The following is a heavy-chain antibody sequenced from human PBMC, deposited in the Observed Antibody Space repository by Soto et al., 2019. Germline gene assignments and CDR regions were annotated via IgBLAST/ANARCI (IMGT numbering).Heavy chain of an antibody. Sequence: PSETLSLTCTVSGGSISSYYWSWIRQPPGKGLEWIGYIYYSGSTNYNPSLKSRVTISVDTSKNQFSLKLSSVTAADTAVYYCARGNPTEGYSGYDFDYWGQGTLVTVSS. J-gene: IGHJ4*02. CDR2: IYYSGST. CDR3: ARGNPTEGYSGYDFDY. D-gene: IGHD5-12*01. V-gene: IGHV4-59*01. CDR1: GGSISSYY.